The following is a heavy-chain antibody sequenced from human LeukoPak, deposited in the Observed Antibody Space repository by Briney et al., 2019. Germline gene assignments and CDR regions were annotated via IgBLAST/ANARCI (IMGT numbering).Heavy chain of an antibody. CDR2: INPNSGGT. J-gene: IGHJ4*02. D-gene: IGHD6-19*01. CDR3: ARATGYSSGWYNY. CDR1: GYTFTGYY. Sequence: ASVKVSCKASGYTFTGYYMHWVRQAPGQGLEWMGRINPNSGGTNYAQKFQGRVTMTRDTSISTAYMELSRLRSDDTAVYYCARATGYSSGWYNYWGQGTLVTVSS. V-gene: IGHV1-2*06.